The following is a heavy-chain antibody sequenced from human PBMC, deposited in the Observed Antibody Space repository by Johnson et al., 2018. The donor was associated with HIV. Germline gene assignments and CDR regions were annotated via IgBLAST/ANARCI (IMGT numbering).Heavy chain of an antibody. D-gene: IGHD4-17*01. CDR3: ARDKDYGANQAFDM. CDR2: ISYDGSNK. Sequence: QMQLVESGGGVVQPGRSLRVSSTASGFTFSSYAMHWVRQAPGKGLEWVAVISYDGSNKYYADYVKGRFTISRDNSKNTLYLQMNSLATEDTAVYYCARDKDYGANQAFDMRGQGTIVTVS. CDR1: GFTFSSYA. J-gene: IGHJ3*02. V-gene: IGHV3-30*04.